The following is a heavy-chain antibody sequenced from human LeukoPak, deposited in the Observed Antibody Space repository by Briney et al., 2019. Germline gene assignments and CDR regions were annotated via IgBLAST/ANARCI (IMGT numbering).Heavy chain of an antibody. V-gene: IGHV4-39*01. Sequence: SETLSLTXGVSGGPISSSSYYWGCIRQPPGKGLEWVGTIYYSGSTYYNPSLKSRVTISVDTSKNQFSLKLSSVTAADTAVYYCARHGWSSASGYYFDYWGQGTLVTVSS. J-gene: IGHJ4*02. CDR1: GGPISSSSYY. CDR3: ARHGWSSASGYYFDY. CDR2: IYYSGST. D-gene: IGHD6-19*01.